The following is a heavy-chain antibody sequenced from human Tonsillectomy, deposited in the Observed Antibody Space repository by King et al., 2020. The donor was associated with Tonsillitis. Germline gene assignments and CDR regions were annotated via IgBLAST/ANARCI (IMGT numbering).Heavy chain of an antibody. J-gene: IGHJ6*02. V-gene: IGHV3-30*18. CDR1: GLTFSTYG. CDR2: ISYDGSNK. Sequence: VQLVESGGGVVQPGRSLRLSCAASGLTFSTYGMHWVRQAPGKGLQWVAVISYDGSNKYYADSVKGRFTISRDNSKNTVYLQMNSLRAEDTAVYFCAKGEREDYYYGMDVWGQGTTVTVSS. D-gene: IGHD1-26*01. CDR3: AKGEREDYYYGMDV.